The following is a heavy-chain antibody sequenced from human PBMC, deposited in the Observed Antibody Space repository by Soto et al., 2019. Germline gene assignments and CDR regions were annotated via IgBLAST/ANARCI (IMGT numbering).Heavy chain of an antibody. V-gene: IGHV3-21*01. D-gene: IGHD2-21*01. CDR1: GFTFSSYS. CDR3: ARERASRDY. CDR2: ITSSSRYI. Sequence: EVQLVESGGGLVKPGGSLRLSCAAYGFTFSSYSMNWVRQAPGKGLEWVSSITSSSRYIYYADSVKGRFTISRDNAKNSLYLQMTSLRAEDTAVYYCARERASRDYWGQGTLVTVSS. J-gene: IGHJ4*02.